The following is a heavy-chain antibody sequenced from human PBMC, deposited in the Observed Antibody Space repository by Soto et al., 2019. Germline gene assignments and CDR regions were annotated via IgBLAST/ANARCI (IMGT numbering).Heavy chain of an antibody. CDR1: GESFSGNN. CDR2: INHSGST. CDR3: ARQQHLLPFDY. Sequence: SETLSLTCAVYGESFSGNNWNWIRQPPGKGLEWIGEINHSGSTTYNPSLESRVTISADTSKNQFSLKLSSVSAADTAVYYCARQQHLLPFDYWGQGTPVT. V-gene: IGHV4-34*01. D-gene: IGHD2-15*01. J-gene: IGHJ4*02.